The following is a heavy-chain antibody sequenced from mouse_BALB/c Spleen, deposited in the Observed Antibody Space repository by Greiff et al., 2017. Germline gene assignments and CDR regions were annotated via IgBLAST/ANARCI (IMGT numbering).Heavy chain of an antibody. D-gene: IGHD1-1*01. CDR2: ILPGSGST. J-gene: IGHJ2*01. CDR3: ARSHGSMNYFDY. Sequence: QVQLQQSGAELMKPGASVKISCKATGYTFSSYWIEWVKQRPGHGLEWIGEILPGSGSTNYNEKFKGKATFTADTSSNTAYMQLSSLTSEDSAVYYCARSHGSMNYFDYWGQGTTLTVSS. V-gene: IGHV1-9*01. CDR1: GYTFSSYW.